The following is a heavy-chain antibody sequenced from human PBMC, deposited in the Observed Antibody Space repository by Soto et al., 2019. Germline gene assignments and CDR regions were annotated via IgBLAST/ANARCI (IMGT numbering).Heavy chain of an antibody. Sequence: ASVKVSCKTAGYAFPHYVINWVRQAPGHGLEWMGFSTHTGNTNYAQNFQGRVVLTTDTSTSTAYMEVTSLRSDDTAVYYCARSGEHPLDYWGQGTPVTVSS. V-gene: IGHV1-18*01. J-gene: IGHJ4*02. CDR1: GYAFPHYV. CDR3: ARSGEHPLDY. CDR2: STHTGNT. D-gene: IGHD1-26*01.